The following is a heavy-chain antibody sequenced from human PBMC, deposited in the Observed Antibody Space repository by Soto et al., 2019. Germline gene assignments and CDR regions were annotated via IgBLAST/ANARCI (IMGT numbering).Heavy chain of an antibody. CDR1: GFTFDDYA. V-gene: IGHV3-9*01. CDR3: AVLRSRGAVRRSDAFDI. D-gene: IGHD3-10*01. J-gene: IGHJ3*02. CDR2: ISWNSGSI. Sequence: EVQLVESGGGLVQPGRSLRLSCAASGFTFDDYAMHWVRQAPGKGLEWVSGISWNSGSIGYADSVKGRFTISRDNAKNSLYLQMNSLRAEDTALYYCAVLRSRGAVRRSDAFDIWGQGTMVTVSS.